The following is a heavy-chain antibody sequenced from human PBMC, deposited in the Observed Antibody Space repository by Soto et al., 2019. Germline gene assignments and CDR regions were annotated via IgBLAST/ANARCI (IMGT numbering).Heavy chain of an antibody. CDR2: ISWNSGAF. CDR1: GFTFDDYA. V-gene: IGHV3-9*01. CDR3: AKHRTSPHYADNPDFDF. Sequence: EVQLVESGGGLVEPGRSLRLSCAASGFTFDDYAMHWVRQAPGKGLEWVSGISWNSGAFGYADSVKGRFTISRDNAKNSLSLQMNSLRPEDSAFYFCAKHRTSPHYADNPDFDFWGQGTLVTVSS. D-gene: IGHD4-17*01. J-gene: IGHJ4*02.